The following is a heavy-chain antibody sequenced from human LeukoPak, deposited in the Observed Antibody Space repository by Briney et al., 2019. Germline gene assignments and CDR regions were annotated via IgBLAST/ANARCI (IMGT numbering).Heavy chain of an antibody. CDR1: GGSFSDYY. D-gene: IGHD1-26*01. Sequence: SETLSLTCAVYGGSFSDYYWNWMRQPPGKGLEWIGEINLSGSTNYNPSLKSRVTISVDTSENQFSLKLSSVTAADTAVYYCARGYRSDDYYFDYWGQGTLVTVSA. CDR3: ARGYRSDDYYFDY. CDR2: INLSGST. J-gene: IGHJ4*02. V-gene: IGHV4-34*01.